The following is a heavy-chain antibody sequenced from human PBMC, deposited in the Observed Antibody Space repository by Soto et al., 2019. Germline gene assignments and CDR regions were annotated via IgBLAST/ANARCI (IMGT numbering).Heavy chain of an antibody. J-gene: IGHJ4*02. CDR2: ISSSSTYI. D-gene: IGHD3-16*02. V-gene: IGHV3-21*01. CDR1: GFTFSSYS. CDR3: AREIDDYVWGSYRYLDY. Sequence: EVQLVESGGGLVKPGGSLRLSCAASGFTFSSYSMNWVRQAPGKGLEWVSSISSSSTYIYYADSVKGRFTISRDNAKNSLYLQMNSLRAEDTAVYYCAREIDDYVWGSYRYLDYWCQGTLVTVSS.